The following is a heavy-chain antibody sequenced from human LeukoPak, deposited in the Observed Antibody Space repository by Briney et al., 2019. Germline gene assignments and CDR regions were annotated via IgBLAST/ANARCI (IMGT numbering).Heavy chain of an antibody. D-gene: IGHD4-17*01. V-gene: IGHV4-38-2*02. CDR2: IHHSGST. J-gene: IGHJ3*02. Sequence: SETLSLTCTVSGYSTSSGYYWGWIRQPPGKGLEWIGSIHHSGSTNYNPSPKSRVTISLDTSKNQFSLKLSSVTAADTAVYYCARERSGGYGDYESPAFDIWGQGTMVTVSS. CDR3: ARERSGGYGDYESPAFDI. CDR1: GYSTSSGYY.